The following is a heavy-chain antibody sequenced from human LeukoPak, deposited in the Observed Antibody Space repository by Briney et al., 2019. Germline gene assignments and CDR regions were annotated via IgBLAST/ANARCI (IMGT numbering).Heavy chain of an antibody. V-gene: IGHV1-3*01. D-gene: IGHD3-10*01. CDR3: ARTDGSGSYRRATDAFDI. J-gene: IGHJ3*02. CDR1: GYTFTSYA. Sequence: ASVKVSCKASGYTFTSYAMHWVRQAPGQRLEWMGWINAGNGNTKYSQKFQGRVTITRDTSASTAYMELSSLRSEDTAVYYCARTDGSGSYRRATDAFDIWGQGTMVTVSS. CDR2: INAGNGNT.